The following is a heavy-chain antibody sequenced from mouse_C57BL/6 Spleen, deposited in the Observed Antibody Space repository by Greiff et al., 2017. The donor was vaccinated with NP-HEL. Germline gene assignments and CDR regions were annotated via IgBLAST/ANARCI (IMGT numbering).Heavy chain of an antibody. CDR2: IDPETVGT. J-gene: IGHJ1*03. Sequence: QVQLKQSGAELVRPGASVTLSCKASGYTFTDYEMHWVKQTPVHGLEWIGAIDPETVGTAYNQKFKGKAILTADKSSSTAYMELRSLTSEDSAVYSCTRPYYCGSRYGWYFDVWDKETTVTVSS. D-gene: IGHD1-1*01. CDR3: TRPYYCGSRYGWYFDV. CDR1: GYTFTDYE. V-gene: IGHV1-15*01.